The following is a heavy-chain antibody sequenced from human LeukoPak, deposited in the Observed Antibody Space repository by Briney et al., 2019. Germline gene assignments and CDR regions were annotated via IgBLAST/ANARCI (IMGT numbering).Heavy chain of an antibody. CDR2: INHSGST. J-gene: IGHJ4*02. D-gene: IGHD3-10*01. CDR3: ARTKLNYGSGSYPFDY. Sequence: SESLSLACALYVASFSSFYWSWISQPARKVRGWLGAINHSGSTNYNPSLKSRVTISVDTSKNQFSLNLSSVTAADTAVYYCARTKLNYGSGSYPFDYWGQGTLVTVSS. CDR1: VASFSSFY. V-gene: IGHV4-34*01.